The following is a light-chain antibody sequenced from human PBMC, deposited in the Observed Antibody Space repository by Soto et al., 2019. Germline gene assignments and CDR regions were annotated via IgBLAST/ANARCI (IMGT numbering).Light chain of an antibody. V-gene: IGKV3-20*01. Sequence: IVLTQSAGALSLYPGERATLSCRASQSVSNNYLACYQQKPGQAPRLLIYGASNRATGIPDRFSGSGSGTDFTLTISRLEPEDFAVYYCQQYGSSGTFGQGTKVDI. J-gene: IGKJ1*01. CDR2: GAS. CDR1: QSVSNNY. CDR3: QQYGSSGT.